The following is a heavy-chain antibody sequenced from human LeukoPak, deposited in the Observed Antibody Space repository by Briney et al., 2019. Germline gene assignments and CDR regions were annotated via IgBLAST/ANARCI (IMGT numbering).Heavy chain of an antibody. J-gene: IGHJ4*02. CDR3: ARFSRGYSYGHDY. D-gene: IGHD5-18*01. V-gene: IGHV4-34*01. Sequence: SETLSLTCAVYGGSSSGYYWSWIRQPPGKGLEWIGEINHSGSTNYNPSLKSRVTISVDTSKNQFSLKLSSVTAADTAVYYCARFSRGYSYGHDYWGQGTLVTVSS. CDR1: GGSSSGYY. CDR2: INHSGST.